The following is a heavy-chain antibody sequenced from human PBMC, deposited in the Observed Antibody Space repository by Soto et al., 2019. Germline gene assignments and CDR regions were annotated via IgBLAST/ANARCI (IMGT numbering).Heavy chain of an antibody. J-gene: IGHJ4*02. CDR2: ISYDGSNK. D-gene: IGHD6-13*01. V-gene: IGHV3-30*18. CDR3: AKTNGSSPPRY. Sequence: QVQLVESGGGVVQPGRSLRLSCAASGFTFSSYGMHWVRQAPGKGLEWVAVISYDGSNKYYADSVKGRFTISRDNSKNTLYLQMNSLRAEDTAVYYCAKTNGSSPPRYWGQGTLVTVSS. CDR1: GFTFSSYG.